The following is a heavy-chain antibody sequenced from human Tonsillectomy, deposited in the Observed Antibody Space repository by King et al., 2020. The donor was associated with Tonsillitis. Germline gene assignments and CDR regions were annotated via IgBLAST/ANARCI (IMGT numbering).Heavy chain of an antibody. J-gene: IGHJ2*01. D-gene: IGHD3-16*01. V-gene: IGHV3-30*18. CDR3: AKDGIGLSYWYFDL. CDR1: GLSLSNYG. CDR2: IAYDGSYE. Sequence: VQLVESGGGVVQPGRSLRLSCAASGLSLSNYGMHWVRQAPGKGLEWVVLIAYDGSYENYADSVKGRFTISRDNSKNTLYLEMKSLRVEDTAVYYCAKDGIGLSYWYFDLWGRGTLVTVSS.